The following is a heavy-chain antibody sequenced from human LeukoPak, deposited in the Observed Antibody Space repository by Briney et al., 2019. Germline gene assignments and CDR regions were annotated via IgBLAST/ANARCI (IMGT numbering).Heavy chain of an antibody. CDR2: INPKNGDT. Sequence: AAVKVSCRASGYTFSGFYINWVRQAPGQGLEWMGWINPKNGDTHYAQGFLGRVTMTRDTSISTAYMELSRLTSDDTAVYYCARDGRLRNGYDNFYIWGQGTLVTVSS. J-gene: IGHJ4*02. D-gene: IGHD5-18*01. CDR3: ARDGRLRNGYDNFYI. CDR1: GYTFSGFY. V-gene: IGHV1-2*02.